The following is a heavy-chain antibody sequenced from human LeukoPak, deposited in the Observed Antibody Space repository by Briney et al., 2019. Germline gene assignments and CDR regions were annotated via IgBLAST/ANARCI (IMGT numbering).Heavy chain of an antibody. J-gene: IGHJ4*02. D-gene: IGHD3-10*01. V-gene: IGHV3-30-3*01. CDR2: ISYDGSNE. Sequence: PGSSLRLSCAASGFTFSRYAMHWVRQAPGKGLEWVAVISYDGSNEYYADSVKGRFTISRDSSENTLYLQMNSLRVEDTAVYYCARVGYYSSGPFSYFDYWGQGTLVTVSS. CDR1: GFTFSRYA. CDR3: ARVGYYSSGPFSYFDY.